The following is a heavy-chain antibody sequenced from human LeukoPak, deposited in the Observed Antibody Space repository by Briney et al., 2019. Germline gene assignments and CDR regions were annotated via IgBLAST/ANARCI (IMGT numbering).Heavy chain of an antibody. Sequence: GRSLRLSCAASGFTFSSYAMHWVRQAPGKGLEWVAVISYDGSNKYYADSVKGRFTISRDNSKNTLYLQMNSLRAEDTAVFYCARGLYSSSYYFDYWGQGTLVTVSS. D-gene: IGHD6-19*01. CDR3: ARGLYSSSYYFDY. V-gene: IGHV3-30-3*01. CDR2: ISYDGSNK. J-gene: IGHJ4*02. CDR1: GFTFSSYA.